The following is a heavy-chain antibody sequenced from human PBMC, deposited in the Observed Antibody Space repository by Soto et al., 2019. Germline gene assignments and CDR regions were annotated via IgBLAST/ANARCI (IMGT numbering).Heavy chain of an antibody. J-gene: IGHJ4*02. V-gene: IGHV3-33*06. Sequence: GGSLRLSCAASGFTFSSYGMHWVRQAPGKGLEWVAIVWYDGSNKYYADSVKGRFTISRDNSKNTLYLQMDSLTVEDTAVYYCAKDKLASTSRPGYNDCWGQGTLVTVSS. D-gene: IGHD5-18*01. CDR1: GFTFSSYG. CDR3: AKDKLASTSRPGYNDC. CDR2: VWYDGSNK.